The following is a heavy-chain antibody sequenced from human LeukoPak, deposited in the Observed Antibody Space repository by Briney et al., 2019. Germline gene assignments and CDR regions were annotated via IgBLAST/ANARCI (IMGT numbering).Heavy chain of an antibody. Sequence: PGGSLRLSCAASGITFSSYWMSWVRQAPGKGLEWVANIKQDGSEKYYVDSVKGRFTIPRDNAKNSLYLQMNSLRAEDTAVYYCARDYDSSGYYPFDLPDYWGQGTLVTVSS. V-gene: IGHV3-7*01. CDR3: ARDYDSSGYYPFDLPDY. CDR1: GITFSSYW. J-gene: IGHJ4*02. D-gene: IGHD3-22*01. CDR2: IKQDGSEK.